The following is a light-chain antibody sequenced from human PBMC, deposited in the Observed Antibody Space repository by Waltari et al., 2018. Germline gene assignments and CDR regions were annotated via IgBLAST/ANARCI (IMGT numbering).Light chain of an antibody. V-gene: IGKV3-20*01. CDR2: GAS. CDR3: QQYGSSVMYT. Sequence: VLTQSPDTLSLSPGARATLSCRASQSLTKRYLAWYQQKPGQPPRLLIYGASSRAAGIPDRFSGSGSGTDFTLTISRLEPEDFAVYYCQQYGSSVMYTFGQGTKLEIK. CDR1: QSLTKRY. J-gene: IGKJ2*01.